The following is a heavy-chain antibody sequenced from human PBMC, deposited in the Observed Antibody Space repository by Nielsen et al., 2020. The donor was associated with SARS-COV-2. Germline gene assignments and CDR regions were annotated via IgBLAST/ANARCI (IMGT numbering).Heavy chain of an antibody. V-gene: IGHV3-11*05. CDR1: GFMVSDSY. CDR3: ARGRSGTYYYGMDV. D-gene: IGHD1-26*01. Sequence: GESLKISCAASGFMVSDSYMSWIRQTPGKGLEWISYISSSGSYTNYADSVKGRFTISRDNGKNSLYLQMNSLRVEDTAVYYCARGRSGTYYYGMDVWGQGTTVTVSS. CDR2: ISSSGSYT. J-gene: IGHJ6*02.